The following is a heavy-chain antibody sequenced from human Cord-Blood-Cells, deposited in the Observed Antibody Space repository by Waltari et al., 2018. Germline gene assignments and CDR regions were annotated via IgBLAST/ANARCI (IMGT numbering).Heavy chain of an antibody. J-gene: IGHJ2*01. V-gene: IGHV1-2*02. CDR2: INPNRGGT. CDR3: AREGLGKRWYFDL. D-gene: IGHD5-12*01. Sequence: QVQLVQSGAEVKKPGASVKVSCKASGYTFTGYYMHWVRQAPGQGLEWMGWINPNRGGTNYAQKFQGRVTMTRDTSISTAYMELSRLRSDDTAVYYCAREGLGKRWYFDLWGRGTLVTVSS. CDR1: GYTFTGYY.